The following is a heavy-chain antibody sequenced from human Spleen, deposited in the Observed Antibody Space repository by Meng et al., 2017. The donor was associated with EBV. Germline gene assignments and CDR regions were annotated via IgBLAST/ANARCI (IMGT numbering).Heavy chain of an antibody. V-gene: IGHV4-4*02. CDR2: IYESGST. CDR3: ATGWGKACY. Sequence: QVRVQVAGHGRVEPSGTLSFTGGVSGGSISSSNWLSWVRQPPGKGLEWIGEIYESGSTHYNSSLESRVTVSIDKSKNQFSLKLGSVTVADTAVYYCATGWGKACYWGQGTLVTVFS. J-gene: IGHJ4*02. D-gene: IGHD3-16*01. CDR1: GGSISSSNW.